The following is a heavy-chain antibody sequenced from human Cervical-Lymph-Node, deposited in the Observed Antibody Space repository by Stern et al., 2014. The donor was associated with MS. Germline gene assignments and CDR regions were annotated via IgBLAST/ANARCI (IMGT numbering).Heavy chain of an antibody. D-gene: IGHD4-11*01. CDR2: MNPNSGNT. CDR1: GYTFTSYD. CDR3: AGADYSVDY. V-gene: IGHV1-8*01. Sequence: VQLVESGAEVKKPGASVKVSCKASGYTFTSYDINWVRQATGQGLEWMGLMNPNSGNTGYAQQFQGRGTMTRNNTISTAYIELRSVRSEETAVCYCAGADYSVDYWGQGTMVTVSS. J-gene: IGHJ4*02.